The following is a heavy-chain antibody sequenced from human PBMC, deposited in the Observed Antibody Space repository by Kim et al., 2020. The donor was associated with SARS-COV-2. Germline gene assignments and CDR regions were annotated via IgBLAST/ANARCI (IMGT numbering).Heavy chain of an antibody. J-gene: IGHJ4*02. CDR2: SGSSI. CDR3: ARRLDY. V-gene: IGHV3-11*04. Sequence: SGSSIYYQDSVKGRFTISSDNAKNSLYLQMTNLRVEDTAVYYCARRLDYWGQGTLVTVSS.